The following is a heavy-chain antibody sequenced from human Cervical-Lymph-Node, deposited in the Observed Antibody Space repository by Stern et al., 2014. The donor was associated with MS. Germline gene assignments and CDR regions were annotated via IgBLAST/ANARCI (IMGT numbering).Heavy chain of an antibody. CDR2: IIPILGTP. CDR1: GGPFSSYS. V-gene: IGHV1-69*08. J-gene: IGHJ5*02. CDR3: ARVLYDSRGYYPDR. D-gene: IGHD3-22*01. Sequence: VQLVESGAEVKKPGSSVNVSCQASGGPFSSYSISWVRQAPGQGLEWMGRIIPILGTPNYAQKFQDRLTITADKSTSTAYMELSSLRSEDTAVYYCARVLYDSRGYYPDRWGQGTLVTVSS.